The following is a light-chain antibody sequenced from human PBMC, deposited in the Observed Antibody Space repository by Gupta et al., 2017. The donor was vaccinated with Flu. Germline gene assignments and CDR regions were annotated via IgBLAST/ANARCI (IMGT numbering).Light chain of an antibody. J-gene: IGKJ1*01. V-gene: IGKV3-20*01. CDR1: ESVSTSY. Sequence: EFVLTQSTRTLSLSPGERATLPCRASESVSTSYFAWYQQKPGQAPRLLIYAASSRATGIPDRFSGSGSGTDFTLTISRLEAEDFGVYYCQQCGSSPRTFGQGTKVEIK. CDR2: AAS. CDR3: QQCGSSPRT.